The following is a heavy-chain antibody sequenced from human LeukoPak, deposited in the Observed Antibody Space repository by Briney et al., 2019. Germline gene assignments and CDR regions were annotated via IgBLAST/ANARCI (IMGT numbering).Heavy chain of an antibody. D-gene: IGHD3-22*01. CDR2: IRYDGSNK. CDR1: GSTFSSYG. J-gene: IGHJ4*02. V-gene: IGHV3-30*02. Sequence: PGGSLRLSCAASGSTFSSYGMHWVRQAPGKGLEWVAFIRYDGSNKYYADSVKGRFTISRDNSKKTLYLQMNSLRAEDTAVYYCARALYYYDSSGYLDYWGQGTLVTVSS. CDR3: ARALYYYDSSGYLDY.